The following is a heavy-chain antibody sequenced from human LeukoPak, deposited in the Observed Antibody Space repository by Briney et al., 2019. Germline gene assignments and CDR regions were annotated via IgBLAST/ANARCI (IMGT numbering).Heavy chain of an antibody. D-gene: IGHD6-19*01. V-gene: IGHV1-2*06. CDR3: ARDSGDAVAVNWYFDL. CDR1: GYTFTGYY. CDR2: INPNSGGT. J-gene: IGHJ2*01. Sequence: ASVKVSRKASGYTFTGYYMHWVRQAPGQGLEWMGRINPNSGGTNYAQKFQGRVTMTRDTSISTAYMELSRLRSDDTAVYYCARDSGDAVAVNWYFDLWGRGTLVTVSS.